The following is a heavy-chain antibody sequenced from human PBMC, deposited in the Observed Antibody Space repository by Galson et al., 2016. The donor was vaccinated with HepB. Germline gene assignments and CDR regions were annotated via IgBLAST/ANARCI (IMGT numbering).Heavy chain of an antibody. Sequence: SLRLSCAASGFTFSHYAMHWVRQAPGEGLEWVAIIFNDGSEQLYADSVQGRITLSRDNSKKMFYLEMNSLRPEDTAIYYCARDKGGQYFDLWGRGTLVSVSS. CDR1: GFTFSHYA. J-gene: IGHJ2*01. D-gene: IGHD2-15*01. CDR3: ARDKGGQYFDL. V-gene: IGHV3-30*04. CDR2: IFNDGSEQ.